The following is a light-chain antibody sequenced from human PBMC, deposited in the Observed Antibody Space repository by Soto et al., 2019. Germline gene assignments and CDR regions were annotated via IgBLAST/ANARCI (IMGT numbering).Light chain of an antibody. J-gene: IGKJ1*01. CDR3: QQYGSSPRT. Sequence: EIVLTQSPGTLSLSSGERATLSCTASQSVSSSDLAWYQQKPGQAPRLLIYGASSRATGIPARFSGSGSGTDFTLTITRLEPEDFAVYYCQQYGSSPRTFGQGTKVEIK. CDR2: GAS. V-gene: IGKV3-20*01. CDR1: QSVSSSD.